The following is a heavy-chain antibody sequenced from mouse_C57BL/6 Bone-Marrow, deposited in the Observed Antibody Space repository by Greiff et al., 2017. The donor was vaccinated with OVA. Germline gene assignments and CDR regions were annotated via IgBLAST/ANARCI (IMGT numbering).Heavy chain of an antibody. Sequence: VQLQESGPGLVQPSQSLSITCTVSGFSLTSYGVHWVRQSPGKGLEWLGVIWRGGSTDYNAAFISRLSISKDNSKSQVFFKMNSLQADDTAIYYCARNSDDGYPYFDYWGQGTTLTVSS. CDR1: GFSLTSYG. D-gene: IGHD2-3*01. CDR2: IWRGGST. J-gene: IGHJ2*01. CDR3: ARNSDDGYPYFDY. V-gene: IGHV2-2*01.